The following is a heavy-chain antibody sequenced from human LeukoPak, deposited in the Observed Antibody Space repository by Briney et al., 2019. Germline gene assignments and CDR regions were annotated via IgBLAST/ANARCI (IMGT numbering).Heavy chain of an antibody. CDR1: GYTFTGYY. Sequence: GASVKVSCKASGYTFTGYYMHWVRQAPGQGLEWMGWINPNSGGTNYAQKFQGRVTMTRDTSISTAYMELSRLRSDDTAMYYCATTSQNRGPFDYWGQGPLVTVSS. V-gene: IGHV1-2*02. D-gene: IGHD1-1*01. CDR2: INPNSGGT. J-gene: IGHJ4*02. CDR3: ATTSQNRGPFDY.